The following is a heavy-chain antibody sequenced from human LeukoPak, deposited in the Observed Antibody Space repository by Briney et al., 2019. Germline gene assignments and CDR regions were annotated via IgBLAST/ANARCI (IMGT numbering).Heavy chain of an antibody. D-gene: IGHD3-16*01. CDR3: ASGGGYEFDY. V-gene: IGHV3-30*03. CDR1: GFTFSSYG. CDR2: ISYDGSNK. Sequence: GGSLRLSCAASGFTFSSYGMHWVRQAPGKGLEWVAVISYDGSNKYYADSVEGRFTISRDNSKNTLYLQMSSLRAEDTAVYYCASGGGYEFDYWGQGTLVTVSS. J-gene: IGHJ4*02.